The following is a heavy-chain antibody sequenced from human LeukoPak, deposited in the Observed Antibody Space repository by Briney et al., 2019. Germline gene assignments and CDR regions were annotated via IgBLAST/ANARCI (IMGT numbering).Heavy chain of an antibody. Sequence: PSETLSLTCTVSRGSVSSSSYYWGWIRQPPGKGLEWIGSIYYNEYTYYNPSLKSRVTISVGTSKNQFSLKLSSVPAADTAVYYCARHEYSGSYYGLSWFDPWGPGTLVTVSS. J-gene: IGHJ5*02. CDR1: RGSVSSSSYY. D-gene: IGHD1-26*01. CDR3: ARHEYSGSYYGLSWFDP. CDR2: IYYNEYT. V-gene: IGHV4-39*01.